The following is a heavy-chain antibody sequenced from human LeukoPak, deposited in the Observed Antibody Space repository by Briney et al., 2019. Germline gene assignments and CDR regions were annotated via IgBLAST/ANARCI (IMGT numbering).Heavy chain of an antibody. CDR1: GGTFISYA. J-gene: IGHJ3*02. Sequence: SVKVSCKASGGTFISYAISWVRQAPGQGLEWMGRIIPILGIANYAQKFQGRVTITADKSTSTAYMELSSLRSEDTAVYYYARVDKDAFDIWGQGTMVTVSS. CDR2: IIPILGIA. D-gene: IGHD2-2*03. CDR3: ARVDKDAFDI. V-gene: IGHV1-69*04.